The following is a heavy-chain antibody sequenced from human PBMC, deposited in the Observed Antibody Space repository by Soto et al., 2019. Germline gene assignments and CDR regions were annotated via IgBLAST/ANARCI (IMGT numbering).Heavy chain of an antibody. J-gene: IGHJ5*02. D-gene: IGHD3-3*01. CDR1: GGCFSGYY. Sequence: SETLSLTCAVYGGCFSGYYWNWIRQPPGKGLEWIGEIDHSGYTNYNPSLKSRVTISVDTSKNQFSLRLTSVTAADTAVYYGARVRDWFDPCGQGTLVTVSS. CDR2: IDHSGYT. CDR3: ARVRDWFDP. V-gene: IGHV4-34*01.